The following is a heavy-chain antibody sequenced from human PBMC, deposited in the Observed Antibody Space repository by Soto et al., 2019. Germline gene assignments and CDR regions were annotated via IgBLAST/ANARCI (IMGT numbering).Heavy chain of an antibody. CDR3: ARDGIAAAGIGENWFDP. D-gene: IGHD6-13*01. J-gene: IGHJ5*02. Sequence: GASVKVSCKASGYTFTSYDINWVRQATGQRLEWMGWMNPSNGNTKYAQKFQGRVTITRDTSASTAYMELSSLRSEDTAVYYCARDGIAAAGIGENWFDPRGQGTLVTVLS. CDR1: GYTFTSYD. CDR2: MNPSNGNT. V-gene: IGHV1-3*01.